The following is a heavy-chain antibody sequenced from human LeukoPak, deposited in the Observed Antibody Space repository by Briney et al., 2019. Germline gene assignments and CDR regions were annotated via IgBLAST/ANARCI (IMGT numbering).Heavy chain of an antibody. Sequence: SETLSLTCTVSGGSISSYYWGWIRQPPGKGLEWFGSIYYSGSTYYNPSLKSRVTISVDTSKNQFSLKLSSVTAADTAVYYCARHSYDYVWGSYRSGYYFDYWGQGTLVTVSS. CDR2: IYYSGST. D-gene: IGHD3-16*02. J-gene: IGHJ4*02. CDR3: ARHSYDYVWGSYRSGYYFDY. CDR1: GGSISSYY. V-gene: IGHV4-39*01.